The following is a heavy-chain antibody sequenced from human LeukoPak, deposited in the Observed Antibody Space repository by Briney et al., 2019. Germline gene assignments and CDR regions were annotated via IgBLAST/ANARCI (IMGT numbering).Heavy chain of an antibody. CDR3: ATWCHYYDFDY. CDR1: GVTFNEYY. Sequence: PGGSLRLSCAVSGVTFNEYYMNWIRQAPGKGLEWISYITSSGSAMYYADSVKGRFTISRDNAKNSLYLHMNSLRAEDTAVYYCATWCHYYDFDYWGQGTLVTVSS. D-gene: IGHD3-22*01. J-gene: IGHJ4*02. V-gene: IGHV3-11*01. CDR2: ITSSGSAM.